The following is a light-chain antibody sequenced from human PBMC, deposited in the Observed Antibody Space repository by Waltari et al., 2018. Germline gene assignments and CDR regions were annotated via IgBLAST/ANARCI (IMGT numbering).Light chain of an antibody. J-gene: IGLJ2*01. V-gene: IGLV1-47*01. Sequence: QSVLTQPPSVPGTPGQRVTISCSATSTHIGRTFVYLSQQLPGTAPKLLIYRDKQRPSGVPDRFSGSKSGPSASLAISGLRSEDEGNYYCAAWDDSLSGFVLFGGGTKVTVL. CDR3: AAWDDSLSGFVL. CDR1: STHIGRTF. CDR2: RDK.